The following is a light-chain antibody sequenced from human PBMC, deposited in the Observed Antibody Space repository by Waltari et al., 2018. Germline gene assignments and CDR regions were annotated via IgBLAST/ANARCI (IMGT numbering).Light chain of an antibody. J-gene: IGLJ3*02. CDR2: DDT. CDR1: YLGQQP. Sequence: YVVTQSPSLSVDLGQTANVPRRGKYLGQQPTQWYQQKPGQAPILVVYDDTDRPSGIPERFSGSNSGNTATLTISRVEAGDEADYYCQVWDNSGDHPWVFGGGTKLTVL. V-gene: IGLV3-21*02. CDR3: QVWDNSGDHPWV.